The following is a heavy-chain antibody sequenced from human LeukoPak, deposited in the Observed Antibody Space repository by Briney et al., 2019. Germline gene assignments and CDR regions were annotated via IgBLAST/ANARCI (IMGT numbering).Heavy chain of an antibody. D-gene: IGHD5-18*01. V-gene: IGHV1-18*01. CDR1: GYTFTSYG. J-gene: IGHJ6*03. Sequence: ASVKVSCKASGYTFTSYGISWVRQAPGQGLEWMGWISAYNGNTNYAQKFQGRVTMTRDTSISTAYMELSRLRSDDTAVYYCASGYRFYYYYMDVWGKGTTVTVSS. CDR3: ASGYRFYYYYMDV. CDR2: ISAYNGNT.